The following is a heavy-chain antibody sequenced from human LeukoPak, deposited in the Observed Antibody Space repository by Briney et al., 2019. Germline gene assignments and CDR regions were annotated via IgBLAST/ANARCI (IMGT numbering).Heavy chain of an antibody. D-gene: IGHD3-10*01. Sequence: SETLSLTCAVSGGSFSNYYWSCIRQSPEKGLEWIGEINHSGDTNYNPSLKSRVTISLDTSKNQFSLNLTSVTAADTAVYYCHMVRGGGYFDYWGQGTPVTVSS. V-gene: IGHV4-34*01. CDR3: HMVRGGGYFDY. J-gene: IGHJ4*02. CDR2: INHSGDT. CDR1: GGSFSNYY.